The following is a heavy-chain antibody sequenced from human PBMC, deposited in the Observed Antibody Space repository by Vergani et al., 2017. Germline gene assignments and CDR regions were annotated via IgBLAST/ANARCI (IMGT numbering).Heavy chain of an antibody. CDR3: AQTRGGPPDRSGLYYFDF. J-gene: IGHJ4*02. Sequence: QVTFKESGPALVNPRQALTLTCTFSGFSLTSSGMRVSWFRQSPGKALEWLARIDWGDDKFYSASLKTRLAISKDLSNDLVVHTMTNMGPADTGTYYCAQTRGGPPDRSGLYYFDFWGQGTLVTVSS. CDR2: IDWGDDK. D-gene: IGHD3-22*01. CDR1: GFSLTSSGMR. V-gene: IGHV2-70*04.